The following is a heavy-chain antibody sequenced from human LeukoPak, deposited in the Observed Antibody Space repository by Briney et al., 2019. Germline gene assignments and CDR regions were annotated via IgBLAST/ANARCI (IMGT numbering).Heavy chain of an antibody. J-gene: IGHJ4*02. Sequence: SETLSLTCTVYGGSFSGYYWSWIRQPPGKGLEWIGEINRSGSTNYNPSLKSRVTISVDTSKNQFSLKLSSVTAADTAVYYCARGVPYYYDSSGYPDPPYYFDYWGQGTLVTVSS. CDR1: GGSFSGYY. V-gene: IGHV4-34*01. CDR2: INRSGST. CDR3: ARGVPYYYDSSGYPDPPYYFDY. D-gene: IGHD3-22*01.